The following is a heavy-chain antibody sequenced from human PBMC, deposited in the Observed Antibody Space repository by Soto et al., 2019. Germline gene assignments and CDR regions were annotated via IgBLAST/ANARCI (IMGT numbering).Heavy chain of an antibody. D-gene: IGHD6-13*01. CDR3: ARGSSSWTEWFDS. Sequence: GASVKVSCKASGGTFSSYAISWVRQAPGQGLEWMGGIIPIFGTANYAQKFQGRVTITADESTSTAYMELSRLRSDDTAVYYCARGSSSWTEWFDSWGQGPLVTVSS. V-gene: IGHV1-69*13. CDR1: GGTFSSYA. J-gene: IGHJ5*01. CDR2: IIPIFGTA.